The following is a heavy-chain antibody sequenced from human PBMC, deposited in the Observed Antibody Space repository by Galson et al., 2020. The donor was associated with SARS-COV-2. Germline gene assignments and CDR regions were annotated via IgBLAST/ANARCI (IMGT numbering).Heavy chain of an antibody. D-gene: IGHD3-10*01. J-gene: IGHJ4*02. CDR1: SGSISSRSYY. V-gene: IGHV4-39*07. CDR2: IHYAGSH. Sequence: SQTLSLTCTVSSGSISSRSYYWGWIRQPPGKGLEWIAHIHYAGSHYYNPSLKSRVTISIQTSNNQFSLKLTSVTAADTAIYYCARVNDGSGAYCSHWGQGILVTVSS. CDR3: ARVNDGSGAYCSH.